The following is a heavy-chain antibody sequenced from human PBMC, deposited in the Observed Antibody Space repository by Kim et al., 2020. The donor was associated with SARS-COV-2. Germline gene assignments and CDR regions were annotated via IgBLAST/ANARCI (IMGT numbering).Heavy chain of an antibody. V-gene: IGHV3-33*06. CDR2: IWYDGSNK. CDR3: AKGPLAAAGTAYYSTNQNYYYGMDV. Sequence: GGSLRLSCAASGFTFSSYGMHWVRQAPGKGLEWVAVIWYDGSNKYYADSVKGRFTISRDNSKNTLYLQMNSLRAEDTAVYYCAKGPLAAAGTAYYSTNQNYYYGMDVWGQGTTVTVSS. CDR1: GFTFSSYG. D-gene: IGHD6-13*01. J-gene: IGHJ6*02.